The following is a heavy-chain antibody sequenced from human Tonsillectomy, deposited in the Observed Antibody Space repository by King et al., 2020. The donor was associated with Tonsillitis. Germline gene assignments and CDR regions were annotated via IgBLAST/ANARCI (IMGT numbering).Heavy chain of an antibody. CDR2: ISVYNGNT. Sequence: VQLVESGAEVKKPGASVKVSCKASGYTFTSYGISWVRQAPGQGLEWMGWISVYNGNTEYAQKLQDRVTLTTDTSTSTAYMELTSLRSDDTAMYYCARDATTVITSGDYWGQGTLVTVSS. CDR3: ARDATTVITSGDY. CDR1: GYTFTSYG. D-gene: IGHD4-17*01. V-gene: IGHV1-18*01. J-gene: IGHJ4*02.